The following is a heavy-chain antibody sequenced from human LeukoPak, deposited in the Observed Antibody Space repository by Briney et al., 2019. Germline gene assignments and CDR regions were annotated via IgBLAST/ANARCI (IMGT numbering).Heavy chain of an antibody. Sequence: ASVKVSCKASGGTFSSYAISWVRQAPGQGPERMGWISPYNDNTNYAQKLQGRATLTTDTSTSTAYMELRSLRSDDTAVYYCARHFYGSGTYYHFDYWGQGTLVTVSS. V-gene: IGHV1-18*01. CDR2: ISPYNDNT. D-gene: IGHD3-10*01. CDR3: ARHFYGSGTYYHFDY. CDR1: GGTFSSYA. J-gene: IGHJ4*02.